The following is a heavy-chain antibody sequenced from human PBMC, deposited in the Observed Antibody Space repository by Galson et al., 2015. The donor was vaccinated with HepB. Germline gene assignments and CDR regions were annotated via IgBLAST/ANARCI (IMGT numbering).Heavy chain of an antibody. D-gene: IGHD3-3*01. Sequence: SVKVSCKASGYTFTGYYMHWVRQAPGQGLEWMGRINPNSGGTNYAQKFQGRVTMTRDTSISTAYMELSRLRSDDTAVYYCARGSYDFWSGYRGSDYFDYWGQGTLVTVSS. J-gene: IGHJ4*02. CDR1: GYTFTGYY. CDR3: ARGSYDFWSGYRGSDYFDY. CDR2: INPNSGGT. V-gene: IGHV1-2*06.